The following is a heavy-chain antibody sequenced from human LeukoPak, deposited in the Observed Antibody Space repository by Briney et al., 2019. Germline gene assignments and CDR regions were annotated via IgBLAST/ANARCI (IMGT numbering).Heavy chain of an antibody. CDR2: ISWDGGST. J-gene: IGHJ4*02. Sequence: GGSLRLSCAASGFTFDDYAMHWVRQAPGKGLEWVSLISWDGGSTYYADSVKGRFTISRDNSKNSLYLQMNSLRTEDTALYYCAKEGVDTAMEMATFFDYWGQGTLVTVSS. V-gene: IGHV3-43*01. CDR1: GFTFDDYA. D-gene: IGHD5-18*01. CDR3: AKEGVDTAMEMATFFDY.